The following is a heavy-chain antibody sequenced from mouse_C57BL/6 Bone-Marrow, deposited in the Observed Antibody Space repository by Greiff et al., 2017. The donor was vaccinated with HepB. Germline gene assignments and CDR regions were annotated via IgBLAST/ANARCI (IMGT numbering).Heavy chain of an antibody. CDR2: IYPGSGST. J-gene: IGHJ4*01. CDR3: AREMYDDGRVYMDY. Sequence: QVQLQQPGAELVKPGASVKMSCKASGYTFTSYWITWVKQRPGQGLEWIGDIYPGSGSTNYNEKFKSKATLTVDTSSSTAYRQLSSLTSEDSAVYYCAREMYDDGRVYMDYWGQGTSVTVSS. D-gene: IGHD1-2*01. V-gene: IGHV1-55*01. CDR1: GYTFTSYW.